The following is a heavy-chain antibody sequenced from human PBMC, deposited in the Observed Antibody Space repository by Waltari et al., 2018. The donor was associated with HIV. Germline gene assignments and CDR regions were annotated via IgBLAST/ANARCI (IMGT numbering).Heavy chain of an antibody. CDR3: ATQSLDY. D-gene: IGHD4-4*01. CDR2: INPGSGNS. J-gene: IGHJ4*02. V-gene: IGHV1-46*01. CDR1: GYTFTNYF. Sequence: QVQLVQSGSEVKKPGASVKVSCKASGYTFTNYFINWVRQAPGQGLEWVGIINPGSGNSKITQKFQGRIIMTSDTSTSTVYMGVSSLRSADTAIYYCATQSLDYWGQGTQVTVSS.